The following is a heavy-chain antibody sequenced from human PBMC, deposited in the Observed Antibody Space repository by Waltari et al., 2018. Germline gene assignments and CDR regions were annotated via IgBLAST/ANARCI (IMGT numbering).Heavy chain of an antibody. CDR3: ARVLSDYDILTGFDY. D-gene: IGHD3-9*01. CDR1: GGSISSSSYY. J-gene: IGHJ4*02. CDR2: IYYSGST. Sequence: QVQLQESGPGLVKPSETLSLTCTVSGGSISSSSYYWGWIRQPPGKGLEWIGSIYYSGSTYYNPSLKSRVTISVDTSKNQFSLKLSSVTAADTAVYYCARVLSDYDILTGFDYWGQGTLVTVSS. V-gene: IGHV4-39*07.